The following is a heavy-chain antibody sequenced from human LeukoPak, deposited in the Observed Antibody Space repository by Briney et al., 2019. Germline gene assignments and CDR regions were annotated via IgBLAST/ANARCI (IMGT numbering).Heavy chain of an antibody. J-gene: IGHJ4*02. CDR2: INHSGST. Sequence: SETLSLTCTVSGDSISSGDYYWTWIRQHPGEGLEWIGEINHSGSTNYNPSLKSRVTISVDTSKNQFSLKLSSVTAADTAVYYCARGTRSLGIGYWGQGTLVTVSS. D-gene: IGHD3-16*01. V-gene: IGHV4-39*07. CDR3: ARGTRSLGIGY. CDR1: GDSISSGDYY.